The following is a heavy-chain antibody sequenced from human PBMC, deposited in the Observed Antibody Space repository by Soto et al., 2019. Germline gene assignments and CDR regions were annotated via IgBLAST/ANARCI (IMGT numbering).Heavy chain of an antibody. CDR2: IYHSGST. Sequence: SETLSLTCAVSARSISSSNWWSWVRQPPGKGLEWIGEIYHSGSTNYNPSLKSRVTISVYKSKNQYTLKLSSVTAADTAVYYCARVRRLELVDYYYYYGMDVWGQGTTVTVSS. V-gene: IGHV4-4*02. D-gene: IGHD1-7*01. J-gene: IGHJ6*02. CDR3: ARVRRLELVDYYYYYGMDV. CDR1: ARSISSSNW.